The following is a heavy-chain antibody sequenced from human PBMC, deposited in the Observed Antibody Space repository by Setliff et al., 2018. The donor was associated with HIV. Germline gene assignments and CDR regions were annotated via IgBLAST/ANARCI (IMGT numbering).Heavy chain of an antibody. J-gene: IGHJ4*02. CDR3: ARTGPLPGRITVLGVVISYYFDY. D-gene: IGHD3-3*01. CDR2: IHYSRST. Sequence: KTSETLSLTCNVSGDSIRSNNYYWGWIRQPPGKGLEWIGNIHYSRSTSYNPSFKNRVTFSVDTSKNQLSLKLTSVTAADTAVYYCARTGPLPGRITVLGVVISYYFDYWGQGTLVTVSS. CDR1: GDSIRSNNYY. V-gene: IGHV4-39*01.